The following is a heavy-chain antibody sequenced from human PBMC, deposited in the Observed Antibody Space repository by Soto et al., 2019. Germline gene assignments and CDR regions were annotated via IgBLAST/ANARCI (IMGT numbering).Heavy chain of an antibody. D-gene: IGHD3-22*01. CDR1: GFTFSSYG. CDR3: AKGALSSGYYDY. J-gene: IGHJ4*02. V-gene: IGHV3-30*18. Sequence: PGGSLRLSCAASGFTFSSYGMHWVRQAPGKGLEWVAVISYDGSNKYYADSVKGRFTISRDNSKNTLYLQMNSLRAEDTAVYYCAKGALSSGYYDYWGQGTLVTVSS. CDR2: ISYDGSNK.